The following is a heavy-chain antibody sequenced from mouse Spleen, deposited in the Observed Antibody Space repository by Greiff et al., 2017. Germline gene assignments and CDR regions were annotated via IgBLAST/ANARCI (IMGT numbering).Heavy chain of an antibody. V-gene: IGHV14-3*01. D-gene: IGHD1-1*01. CDR1: GFNIKNTY. CDR3: ALYYGSSYDYFDY. J-gene: IGHJ2*01. Sequence: EVQLQESVAELVRPGASVKLSCTASGFNIKNTYMHWVKQRPEQGLEWIGRIDPANGNTKYAPKFQGKATITADTSSNTAYLQLSSLTSEDTAIYYCALYYGSSYDYFDYWGQGTTLTVSS. CDR2: IDPANGNT.